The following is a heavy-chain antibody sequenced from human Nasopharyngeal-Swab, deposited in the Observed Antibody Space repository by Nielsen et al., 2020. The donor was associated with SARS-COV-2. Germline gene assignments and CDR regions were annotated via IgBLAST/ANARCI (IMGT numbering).Heavy chain of an antibody. CDR2: INPNSGGT. V-gene: IGHV1-2*02. CDR3: ARHLWFGELGDY. Sequence: ASVKVSCKASGYTFTGYYMHWVRQAPGQGLEWMGWINPNSGGTNYAQKFQGRVTMTRDTSISTAYVELSRLRSDDTAVYYCARHLWFGELGDYWGQGTLVTVSS. CDR1: GYTFTGYY. J-gene: IGHJ4*02. D-gene: IGHD3-10*01.